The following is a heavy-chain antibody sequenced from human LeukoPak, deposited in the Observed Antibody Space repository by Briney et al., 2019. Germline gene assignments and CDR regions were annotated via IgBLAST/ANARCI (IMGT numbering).Heavy chain of an antibody. Sequence: RASVKVSCKASGYTFTGHYMHWVRQAPGQGLEWMGRINPNSGGTNYAQKFQGRVTMTRDTSISTAYMELSRLRSDDTAVYYCARDPVDIQTYYYDSSSYSTEDYWGQGTLVTVSS. CDR1: GYTFTGHY. V-gene: IGHV1-2*06. D-gene: IGHD3-22*01. CDR2: INPNSGGT. CDR3: ARDPVDIQTYYYDSSSYSTEDY. J-gene: IGHJ4*02.